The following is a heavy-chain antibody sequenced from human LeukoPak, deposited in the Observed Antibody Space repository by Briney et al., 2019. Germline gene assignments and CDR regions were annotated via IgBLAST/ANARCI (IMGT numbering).Heavy chain of an antibody. D-gene: IGHD6-13*01. CDR1: GGTFSSYA. CDR2: IIPILGIA. CDR3: AKVRGSSSWYWAVDY. V-gene: IGHV1-69*04. J-gene: IGHJ4*02. Sequence: ASVKVSCKASGGTFSSYAISWVRQAPGQGLEWMGRIIPILGIANYAQKFQGRVTITADKSTSTAYMELSSLRSEDTAVYYCAKVRGSSSWYWAVDYWGQGTLVTVSS.